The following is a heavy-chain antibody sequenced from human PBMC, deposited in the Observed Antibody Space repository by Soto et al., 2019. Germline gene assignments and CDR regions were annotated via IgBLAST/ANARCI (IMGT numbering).Heavy chain of an antibody. V-gene: IGHV1-24*01. CDR3: ATLGDSSSQDYYYYYYMDV. J-gene: IGHJ6*03. CDR2: FDPEDGET. CDR1: GYTLTELS. Sequence: ASVKVSCKVSGYTLTELSMHWVRQAPGKGLEWMGGFDPEDGETIYAQKFQGRVTMTEDTSTDTAYMELSSLRSEDTAVYYCATLGDSSSQDYYYYYYMDVWGKGTTVTVSS. D-gene: IGHD6-13*01.